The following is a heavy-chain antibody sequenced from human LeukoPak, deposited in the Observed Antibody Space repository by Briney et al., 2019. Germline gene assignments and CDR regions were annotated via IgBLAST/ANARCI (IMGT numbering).Heavy chain of an antibody. J-gene: IGHJ4*02. CDR3: SRSAIDGSGVPDY. V-gene: IGHV4-34*01. CDR1: GGSFSCYC. D-gene: IGHD3-10*01. CDR2: INHSGST. Sequence: PSETLSLTCAVYGGSFSCYCCSWIRQPPGKWLEWIGEINHSGSTNYNPSLKSRVTISVDTSKTQFSLKLSSVTAADTAVYYCSRSAIDGSGVPDYWGQGTLVTVSS.